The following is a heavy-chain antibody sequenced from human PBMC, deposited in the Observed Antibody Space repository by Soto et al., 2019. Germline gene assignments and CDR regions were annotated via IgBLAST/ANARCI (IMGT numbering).Heavy chain of an antibody. J-gene: IGHJ5*02. Sequence: QINLIESGPTLVKPTQTLTLTCTFSGFSLSTSGAAVGWVRQPPGRALEWLALIYWDGDKRYNASLGNRLTITKDTSMNQVVLTLTNVDPADTVTYYCAHRATMTIFGLIIDNGIWFDPWGQGTRVIVSS. CDR3: AHRATMTIFGLIIDNGIWFDP. D-gene: IGHD3-3*01. CDR2: IYWDGDK. CDR1: GFSLSTSGAA. V-gene: IGHV2-5*02.